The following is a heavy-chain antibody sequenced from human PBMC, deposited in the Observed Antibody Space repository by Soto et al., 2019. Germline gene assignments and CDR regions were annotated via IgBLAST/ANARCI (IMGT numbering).Heavy chain of an antibody. D-gene: IGHD2-15*01. CDR3: AGASTDNSCFPSLGA. J-gene: IGHJ5*02. CDR1: GYTVSSHH. V-gene: IGHV3-53*01. CDR2: IYTGGIT. Sequence: PGGALRLSCAPSGYTVSSHHMSWVRQAPGKGLEWVSFIYTGGITYYADSVRSRFTISRVNYKNTLYLHMNSLRVEDTAFYYCAGASTDNSCFPSLGAWGQGTLVTVSS.